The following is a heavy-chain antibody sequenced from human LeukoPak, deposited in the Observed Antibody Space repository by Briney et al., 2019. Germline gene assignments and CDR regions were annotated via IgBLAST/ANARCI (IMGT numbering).Heavy chain of an antibody. CDR1: VYTFSGYY. CDR2: INPRTGGT. D-gene: IGHD6-19*01. Sequence: ASVKVSCKSSVYTFSGYYIHRVRQAPGQGLEWMGWINPRTGGTDYPQNFQGRVSMTRDTSINTAYMELSSIKSDDTAVYYCARGGPAGSASRSFPYWGQGTLVTVSS. V-gene: IGHV1-2*02. J-gene: IGHJ4*02. CDR3: ARGGPAGSASRSFPY.